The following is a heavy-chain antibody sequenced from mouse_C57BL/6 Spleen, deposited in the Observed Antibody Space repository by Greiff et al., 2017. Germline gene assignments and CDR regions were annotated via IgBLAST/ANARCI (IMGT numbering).Heavy chain of an antibody. Sequence: QVQLQQPGAELVKPGASVKLSCKASGYTFTSYWMHWVKQRPGQGLEWIGMIHPNSGSTNYNEKFKSKATLTVDKSSSTAYMQLSSLTSEDSAVYYCARREASWDVYFDYWGQGTTLTVSS. CDR1: GYTFTSYW. D-gene: IGHD4-1*01. CDR3: ARREASWDVYFDY. CDR2: IHPNSGST. V-gene: IGHV1-64*01. J-gene: IGHJ2*01.